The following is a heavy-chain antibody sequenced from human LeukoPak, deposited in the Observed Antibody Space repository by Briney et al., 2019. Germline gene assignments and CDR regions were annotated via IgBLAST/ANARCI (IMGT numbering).Heavy chain of an antibody. J-gene: IGHJ6*02. D-gene: IGHD3-3*01. Sequence: ASVKVSCKASGYSFTNNYIHWVRQAPGQGLEWMGGIIPIFGTANYAQKFQGRVTITADESTSTAYMELSSLRSEDTAVYYCARDSFWSGYYKGYYGMDVWGQGTTVTVSS. CDR2: IIPIFGTA. CDR3: ARDSFWSGYYKGYYGMDV. V-gene: IGHV1-69*13. CDR1: GYSFTNNY.